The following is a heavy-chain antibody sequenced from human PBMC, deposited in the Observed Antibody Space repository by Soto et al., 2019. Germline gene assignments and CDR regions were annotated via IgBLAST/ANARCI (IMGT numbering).Heavy chain of an antibody. CDR1: GFTFIGLA. CDR2: IRYDGSNI. CDR3: ARDGVGHTTFFGYFDY. D-gene: IGHD1-26*01. V-gene: IGHV3-33*01. Sequence: GGSLRLSCAPSGFTFIGLALHWVGQAPGKGLEWVAVIRYDGSNIYYADAVKGRFTISRDNSKDTLYLQMNSLRADDTAEYYCARDGVGHTTFFGYFDYWGQGTLVTVSS. J-gene: IGHJ4*02.